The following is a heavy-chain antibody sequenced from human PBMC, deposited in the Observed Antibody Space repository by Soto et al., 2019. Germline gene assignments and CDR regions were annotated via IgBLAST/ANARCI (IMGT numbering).Heavy chain of an antibody. J-gene: IGHJ6*02. D-gene: IGHD3-3*01. V-gene: IGHV1-18*04. Sequence: ASVKVSCKASGYTFTSYGISWVRQAPGQGLEWMGWISAYNGNTNYAQKLQGRVTMTTDTSTSTAYMEPRSLRSDDTAVYYCARRAHELGDTYDFWSGYYPTYYYYYGMDVWGQGTTVTVSS. CDR2: ISAYNGNT. CDR1: GYTFTSYG. CDR3: ARRAHELGDTYDFWSGYYPTYYYYYGMDV.